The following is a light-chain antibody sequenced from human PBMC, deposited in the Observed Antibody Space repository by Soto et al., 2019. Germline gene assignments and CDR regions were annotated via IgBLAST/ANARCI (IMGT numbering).Light chain of an antibody. CDR2: GAS. CDR3: QQCGRSPRDT. Sequence: EIVLTQSPGTLSLSPGERATLSCRASQSVSSSYLAWYQQKPGQAPRLLISGASSRATGIRDRFSGSGSGTDFTLTISRLEPEDFGVYYCQQCGRSPRDTFGQGTKVEIK. V-gene: IGKV3-20*01. J-gene: IGKJ2*01. CDR1: QSVSSSY.